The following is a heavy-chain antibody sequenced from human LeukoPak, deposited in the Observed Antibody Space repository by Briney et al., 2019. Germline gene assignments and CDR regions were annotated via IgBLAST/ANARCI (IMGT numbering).Heavy chain of an antibody. Sequence: ASVKVSCKASGYTFTTYGIIWVRQAPGQGLEWMGWMNPNSGNTGYVQKFQGRVTMTRDTSTNTAYMELSSLRSEDTAVYYCARGSSGRYGRDYWGQGTLVTVSS. V-gene: IGHV1-8*02. CDR2: MNPNSGNT. CDR1: GYTFTTYG. D-gene: IGHD1-26*01. J-gene: IGHJ4*02. CDR3: ARGSSGRYGRDY.